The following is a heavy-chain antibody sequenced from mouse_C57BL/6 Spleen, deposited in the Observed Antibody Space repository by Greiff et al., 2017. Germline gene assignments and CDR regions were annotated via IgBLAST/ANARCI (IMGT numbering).Heavy chain of an antibody. V-gene: IGHV1-64*01. Sequence: QVHVKQPGAELVKPGASVKLSCKASGYTFTSYWMHWVKQRPGQGLEWIGMIHPNSGSTNYNEKFKSKATLTVDKSSSTAYMQLSSLTSEDSAVYYCARIELTHYGNYVGYAMDYWGQGTSVTVSS. D-gene: IGHD2-1*01. CDR2: IHPNSGST. CDR3: ARIELTHYGNYVGYAMDY. CDR1: GYTFTSYW. J-gene: IGHJ4*01.